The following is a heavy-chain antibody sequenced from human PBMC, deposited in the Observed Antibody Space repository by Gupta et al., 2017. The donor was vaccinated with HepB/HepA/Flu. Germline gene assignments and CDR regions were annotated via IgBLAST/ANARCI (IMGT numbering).Heavy chain of an antibody. J-gene: IGHJ6*04. Sequence: QLQLQESGPRRVKPSQTLSLTCTVSVGSISSSNYYGGWIRQPPGKGLEWIGSIYYSGTTYYNPSLKSRVTVSIDTSKKQFSLKLTSVTAADTAVYYCAGQLGGPGPLDVWGKGTTVTVSS. D-gene: IGHD3-3*02. CDR3: AGQLGGPGPLDV. CDR1: VGSISSSNYY. CDR2: IYYSGTT. V-gene: IGHV4-39*01.